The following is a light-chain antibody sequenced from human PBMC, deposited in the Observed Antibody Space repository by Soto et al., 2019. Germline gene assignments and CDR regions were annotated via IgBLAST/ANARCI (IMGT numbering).Light chain of an antibody. CDR1: QSVSSSY. CDR2: GAS. V-gene: IGKV3-20*01. J-gene: IGKJ1*01. Sequence: EIVLTQSPATLSLSPGERATLSCRASQSVSSSYLAWYQQKPGQAPRLLIYGASSRATGIPDRFSGSGSGTDFTLTINRLEPEDFAVYYCQQYGSPWTCGQGTKGDIK. CDR3: QQYGSPWT.